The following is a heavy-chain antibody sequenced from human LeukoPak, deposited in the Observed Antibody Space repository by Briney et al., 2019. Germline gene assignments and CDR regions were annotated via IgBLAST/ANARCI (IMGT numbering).Heavy chain of an antibody. CDR3: ARGPRGAAGTYYYYYGMDV. CDR2: ISAYNGNT. Sequence: ASVTVSCKTSGYTFTYYGVSWVRQAPGQGLEWMGWISAYNGNTNYAQKLQGRVTMTTDTSTSTVYMELWSLRSDDTAVYYCARGPRGAAGTYYYYYGMDVWGQGTTVTVSS. CDR1: GYTFTYYG. V-gene: IGHV1-18*01. D-gene: IGHD1-1*01. J-gene: IGHJ6*02.